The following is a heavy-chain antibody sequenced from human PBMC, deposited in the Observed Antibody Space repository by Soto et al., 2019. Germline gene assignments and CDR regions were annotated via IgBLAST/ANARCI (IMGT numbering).Heavy chain of an antibody. Sequence: GGSLRLLCVASGLTVSGRKYVAWVCKAPGKGPDWISGAYDLHATYYADSMRSQCTTSLGNSRTTVRLQMRARRSEDTALYFWATRNLREHAYDSRGRGTMVTVTS. V-gene: IGHV3-53*01. D-gene: IGHD5-12*01. CDR3: ATRNLREHAYDS. CDR1: GLTVSGRKY. CDR2: AYDLHAT. J-gene: IGHJ3*02.